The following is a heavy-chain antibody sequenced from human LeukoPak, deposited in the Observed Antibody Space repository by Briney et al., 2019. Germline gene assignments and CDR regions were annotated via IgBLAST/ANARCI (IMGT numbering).Heavy chain of an antibody. Sequence: EASVKVSCKASGYTFTSYDINWVRQATGQGLEWMGWMNPNSGNTGYAQKFQGRVTMTRNTSISTAYMELSSLRSEDTAVYYCARVVSSPYYYDSSGLYAFDIWGQGTMVTVSS. D-gene: IGHD3-22*01. CDR2: MNPNSGNT. J-gene: IGHJ3*02. CDR3: ARVVSSPYYYDSSGLYAFDI. V-gene: IGHV1-8*01. CDR1: GYTFTSYD.